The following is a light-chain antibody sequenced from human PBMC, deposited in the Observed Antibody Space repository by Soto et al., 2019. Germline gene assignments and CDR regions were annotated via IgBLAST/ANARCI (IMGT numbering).Light chain of an antibody. CDR1: SRYVDSYNL. Sequence: QSALTQPASVSGSPGQSITISCTATSRYVDSYNLVSWYQQHPGKAPRLMIYGDSKRPSGVSNRFSGSKSGNTASLTISGLQAEDEADYYCCSYASSVVFGGGTKLTVL. CDR3: CSYASSVV. V-gene: IGLV2-23*01. CDR2: GDS. J-gene: IGLJ2*01.